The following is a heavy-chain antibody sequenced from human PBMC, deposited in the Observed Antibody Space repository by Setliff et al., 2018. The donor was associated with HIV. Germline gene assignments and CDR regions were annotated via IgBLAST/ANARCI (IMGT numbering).Heavy chain of an antibody. CDR2: INFSGGT. Sequence: SETLXLTCAVYXGSFSGYSWXWIRQSPGKGXXWIGEINFSGGTNYNPSLKSRVTISVGTSKNQLSLTLTSVTAADTAVYYCARGSDCDPTTGGDYYYMDVWGKGTTVTVSS. CDR1: XGSFSGYS. V-gene: IGHV4-34*01. D-gene: IGHD2-21*01. J-gene: IGHJ6*03. CDR3: ARGSDCDPTTGGDYYYMDV.